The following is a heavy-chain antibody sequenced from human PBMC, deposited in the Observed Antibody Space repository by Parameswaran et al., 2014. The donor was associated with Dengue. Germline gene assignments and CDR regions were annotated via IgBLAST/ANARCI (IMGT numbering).Heavy chain of an antibody. CDR3: ARGPTYYFDLAAFHI. Sequence: SWVRQAPGQGLEWMGRIISNFGTRDYAQKFQGRVTVTADESTSTVYMELSSLRSGDTAVYYCARGPTYYFDLAAFHIWGQGTMVTVSS. D-gene: IGHD3-22*01. CDR2: IISNFGTR. J-gene: IGHJ3*02. V-gene: IGHV1-69*15.